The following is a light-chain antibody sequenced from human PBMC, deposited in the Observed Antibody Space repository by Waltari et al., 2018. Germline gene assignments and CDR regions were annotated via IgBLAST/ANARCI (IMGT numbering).Light chain of an antibody. CDR3: CSYADSRTWV. J-gene: IGLJ3*02. Sequence: QSALTPPPSASGSPGQSITISCTGSRSGVGRYDLVSWYQHHPDKAPQVIIFEDSKRPSGVSNRFSGSKSGNTASLTISGLQAEDEADYYCCSYADSRTWVFGGGTKLTVL. CDR2: EDS. V-gene: IGLV2-23*01. CDR1: RSGVGRYDL.